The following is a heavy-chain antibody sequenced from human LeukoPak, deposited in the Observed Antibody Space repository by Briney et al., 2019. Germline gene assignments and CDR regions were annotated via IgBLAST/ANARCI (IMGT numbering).Heavy chain of an antibody. D-gene: IGHD1-26*01. Sequence: GGSLRLSCAASGFTFSSYWMSWVRQAPGKGLEWVANIKQDGSEKYYVDSVKGQFTISRDNAKNSLYLQMNSLRAEDTAVYYCARDRYRGSYDYWGQGTLVTVSS. CDR2: IKQDGSEK. J-gene: IGHJ4*02. V-gene: IGHV3-7*01. CDR1: GFTFSSYW. CDR3: ARDRYRGSYDY.